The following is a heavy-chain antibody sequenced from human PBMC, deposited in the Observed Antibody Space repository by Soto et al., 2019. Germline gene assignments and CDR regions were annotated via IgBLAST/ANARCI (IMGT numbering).Heavy chain of an antibody. CDR3: ARERRYSSGWYYLDY. J-gene: IGHJ4*02. CDR1: GYTFTNYG. CDR2: ISAYNGNT. D-gene: IGHD6-19*01. Sequence: QVQLVQSGAEVQKPGASVKVSCKASGYTFTNYGLSWVRQAPGQGLEWMGWISAYNGNTDYAQKLQGRVTMTTDTSTSTAYMEVRSLTSDDTAVYYCARERRYSSGWYYLDYWGQGTLVTVSS. V-gene: IGHV1-18*01.